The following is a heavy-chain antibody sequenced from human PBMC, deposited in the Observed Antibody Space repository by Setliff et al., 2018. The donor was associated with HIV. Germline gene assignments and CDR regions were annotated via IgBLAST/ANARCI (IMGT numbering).Heavy chain of an antibody. CDR1: GGSISSGYS. CDR2: IHQSGTT. D-gene: IGHD4-4*01. V-gene: IGHV4-38-2*02. CDR3: AGISSKTTVVFDY. Sequence: PSETLSLTCTVSGGSISSGYSWGWIRQPPGKGLEWVGNIHQSGTTYHNPSLKSRITISVDTSKNQFSLKMSSVTAADTAVYYCAGISSKTTVVFDYWGQGTLVTVSS. J-gene: IGHJ4*02.